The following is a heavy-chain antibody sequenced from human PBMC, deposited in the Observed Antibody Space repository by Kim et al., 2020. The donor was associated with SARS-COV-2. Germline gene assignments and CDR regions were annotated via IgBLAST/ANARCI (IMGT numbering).Heavy chain of an antibody. CDR3: ARDYGEGGAGFYYGLDV. V-gene: IGHV3-7*01. J-gene: IGHJ6*02. CDR1: GFTFSSYW. CDR2: IKEDGSQQ. Sequence: GGSLRLSCEVSGFTFSSYWMTWVRQAPGKGLEWVANIKEDGSQQYYADSVKGRFTISRDNAQKSMYLQMYSLRGEDTGVYYCARDYGEGGAGFYYGLDVWGQGTTVTVAS. D-gene: IGHD6-13*01.